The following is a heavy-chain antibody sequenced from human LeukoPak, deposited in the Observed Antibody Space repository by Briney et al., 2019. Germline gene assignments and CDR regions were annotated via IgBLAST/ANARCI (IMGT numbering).Heavy chain of an antibody. J-gene: IGHJ4*02. V-gene: IGHV4-39*01. CDR3: ARHVGSSGWVDY. CDR1: GGSISSSSYY. D-gene: IGHD6-19*01. CDR2: IYYSGST. Sequence: SETLSLTCTVSGGSISSSSYYWGWIRQPPGKGLEWIGSIYYSGSTYYNPSLKSRVTISVDTSKNQFSLKLSSVTAADTAVYYCARHVGSSGWVDYWGQGTLVTVSS.